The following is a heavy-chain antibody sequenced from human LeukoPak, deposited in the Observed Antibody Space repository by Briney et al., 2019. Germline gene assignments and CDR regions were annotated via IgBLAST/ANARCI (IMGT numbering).Heavy chain of an antibody. Sequence: GGSLRLSCAASGFTFSSALMSWVRQTPGKGLEWVGRIKRKTDGGTTDYAAPVKGRFTISRDDSKNTLFLQMNSLRTEDTGVYYCTTAQYSFGRDAFDIWGHGTMVTVSS. CDR3: TTAQYSFGRDAFDI. D-gene: IGHD5-12*01. V-gene: IGHV3-15*01. CDR2: IKRKTDGGTT. CDR1: GFTFSSAL. J-gene: IGHJ3*02.